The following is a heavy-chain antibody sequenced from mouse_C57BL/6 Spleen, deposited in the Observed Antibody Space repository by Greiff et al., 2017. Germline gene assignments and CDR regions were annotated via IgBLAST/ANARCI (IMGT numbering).Heavy chain of an antibody. D-gene: IGHD2-2*01. V-gene: IGHV2-2*01. J-gene: IGHJ3*01. CDR2: IWSGGST. CDR3: ASHYGYDERLAY. CDR1: GFSLTSYG. Sequence: QVQLQQSGPGLVQPSQSLSITCTASGFSLTSYGVHWVRQSPGKGLEWLGVIWSGGSTDYNAAFISRLSISKDNSKSQVFFKMNSRQADDTALYYCASHYGYDERLAYWGQGTLVSVSA.